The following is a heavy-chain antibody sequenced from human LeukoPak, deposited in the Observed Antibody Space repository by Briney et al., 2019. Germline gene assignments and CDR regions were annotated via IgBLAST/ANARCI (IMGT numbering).Heavy chain of an antibody. V-gene: IGHV1-18*01. CDR1: GYTFTNYG. CDR3: ARDLDQYSGRFGGFGHDF. D-gene: IGHD1-26*01. CDR2: ISAYNGNT. J-gene: IGHJ4*02. Sequence: ASVKASCKASGYTFTNYGINWVRQAPGQGLEWMGWISAYNGNTNYAQKLQGRVTMTTDTSTSTAYMELRSLRSDDTAVYYCARDLDQYSGRFGGFGHDFWGQGTLVTVSS.